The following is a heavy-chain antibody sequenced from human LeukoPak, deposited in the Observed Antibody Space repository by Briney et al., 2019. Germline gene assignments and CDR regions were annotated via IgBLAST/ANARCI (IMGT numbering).Heavy chain of an antibody. D-gene: IGHD6-13*01. CDR1: GFTFSNYG. Sequence: GGSLRLSCAASGFTFSNYGMHWVRQAPGKGLEWVAVISYDGRNKFYADSVKGRFTVSRDNSKSTLHLQMDSLGAEDTALYYCVKGMFSSSWNYSDYWGQGTLVTVSS. J-gene: IGHJ4*02. V-gene: IGHV3-30*18. CDR3: VKGMFSSSWNYSDY. CDR2: ISYDGRNK.